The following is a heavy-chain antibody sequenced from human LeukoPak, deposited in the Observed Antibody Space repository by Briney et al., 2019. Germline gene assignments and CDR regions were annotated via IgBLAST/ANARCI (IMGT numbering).Heavy chain of an antibody. CDR3: ARDRNIVVVKTLYYFDY. Sequence: ASVKVSCKASGYTFTSYYVHWVRKAPGQGLEWMEIINPSGGSTSYAQKFQGRVTMTRDTSTSTVYMELSSLRSEDTAVYYCARDRNIVVVKTLYYFDYWGQGTLVTVSS. D-gene: IGHD2-21*01. V-gene: IGHV1-46*01. J-gene: IGHJ4*02. CDR2: INPSGGST. CDR1: GYTFTSYY.